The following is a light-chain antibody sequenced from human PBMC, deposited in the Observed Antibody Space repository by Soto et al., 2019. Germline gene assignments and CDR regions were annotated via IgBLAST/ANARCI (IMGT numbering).Light chain of an antibody. CDR2: SVS. CDR1: QSIGKH. CDR3: QRGYTSSIT. J-gene: IGKJ5*01. V-gene: IGKV1-39*01. Sequence: DIQMTQSPSSLSASVGDRVTITCRASQSIGKHLNWYQQKPGKAPKFLIYSVSSLQSGVPSRFSGSGYGTDFTLTINSLQPEDCATYYCQRGYTSSITFGQGTRLEIK.